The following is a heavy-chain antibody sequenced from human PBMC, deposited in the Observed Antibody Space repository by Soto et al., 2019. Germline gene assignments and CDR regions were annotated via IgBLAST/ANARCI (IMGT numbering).Heavy chain of an antibody. CDR2: ISWNSGNI. V-gene: IGHV3-9*01. CDR1: GFTFDDYA. CDR3: VSDRSLWFHDY. J-gene: IGHJ4*02. D-gene: IGHD3-10*01. Sequence: GGSLRLSCAASGFTFDDYAMYWVRQVLGKGLEWVSSISWNSGNIGYADSVKGRFVISRDNAKNTLYLQMNSLRAEDTALYYCVSDRSLWFHDYWGQGTLVTVSS.